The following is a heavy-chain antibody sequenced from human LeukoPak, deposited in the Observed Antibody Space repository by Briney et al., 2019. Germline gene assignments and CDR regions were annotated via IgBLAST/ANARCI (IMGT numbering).Heavy chain of an antibody. CDR3: AKDESVVIPTSYFDY. CDR2: ISYDGSNK. Sequence: PGRSLRLPCAASGFTFSSYGMHWVRQAPGKGLEWVAVISYDGSNKYYADSVKGRVTISRDNSRNTLYLQMNSLRAEDTAIYYCAKDESVVIPTSYFDYWGQGTLVTVSS. V-gene: IGHV3-30*18. CDR1: GFTFSSYG. D-gene: IGHD3-22*01. J-gene: IGHJ4*02.